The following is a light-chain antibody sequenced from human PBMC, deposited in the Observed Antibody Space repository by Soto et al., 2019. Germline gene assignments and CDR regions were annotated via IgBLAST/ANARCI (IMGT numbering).Light chain of an antibody. CDR2: DVS. V-gene: IGLV2-11*01. CDR1: SSDVGGYNY. J-gene: IGLJ1*01. Sequence: QSVLTQPRSVSGSPGQSVTISCTGTSSDVGGYNYVSWYQHHPGKAPKLMIYDVSQRPSGVPDRFSGSKSGNTASLTISGLQAEDEADYYCCSYAGIYTYVFGTGTRSPS. CDR3: CSYAGIYTYV.